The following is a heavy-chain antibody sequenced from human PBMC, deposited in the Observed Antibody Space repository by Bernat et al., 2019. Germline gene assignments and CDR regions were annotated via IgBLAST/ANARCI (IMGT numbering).Heavy chain of an antibody. V-gene: IGHV3-33*01. CDR1: GFTFSSYG. CDR2: IWYDGSNK. J-gene: IGHJ6*03. CDR3: ARDREWLPGEPYYYYYMDV. Sequence: QVQLVESGGGVVQPGRSLRLSCAASGFTFSSYGMHWVRQAPGKGLEWVAVIWYDGSNKYYADSVKGRFTISRDNSKNTLYLQMNSLRAEDTAVYYCARDREWLPGEPYYYYYMDVWGKGTTVTVSS. D-gene: IGHD5-12*01.